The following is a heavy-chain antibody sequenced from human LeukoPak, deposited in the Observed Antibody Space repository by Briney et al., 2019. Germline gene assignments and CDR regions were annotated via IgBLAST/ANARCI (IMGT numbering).Heavy chain of an antibody. CDR3: ARSLRYSSGRRENWFDP. Sequence: ASVKVSCKASGYTFTGYYTHWVRQAPGQGLEWMGWINPNSGGTNYAQKFQGRVTMTRDTSISTAYMELSRLRSDDTAVYYCARSLRYSSGRRENWFDPWGQGTLVTVSS. CDR1: GYTFTGYY. D-gene: IGHD6-19*01. V-gene: IGHV1-2*02. CDR2: INPNSGGT. J-gene: IGHJ5*02.